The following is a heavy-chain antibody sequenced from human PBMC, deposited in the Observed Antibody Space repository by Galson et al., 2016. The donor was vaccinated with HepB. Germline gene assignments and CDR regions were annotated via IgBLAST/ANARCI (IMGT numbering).Heavy chain of an antibody. CDR3: AKTVGYSARPGIGYFDL. D-gene: IGHD6-6*01. Sequence: SLRLSCAASGFRFENYAMHWVRQAPGKGLEWVSGISWNSGTIVYADSVEGRFTISRDNAKNSLYLQMNRLRAEDTALYYCAKTVGYSARPGIGYFDLWGRGTPVTVSS. V-gene: IGHV3-9*01. CDR2: ISWNSGTI. J-gene: IGHJ2*01. CDR1: GFRFENYA.